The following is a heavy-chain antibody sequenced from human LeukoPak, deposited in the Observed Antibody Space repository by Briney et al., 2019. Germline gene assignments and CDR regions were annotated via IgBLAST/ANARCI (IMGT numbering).Heavy chain of an antibody. Sequence: PGGSLRLSCAATGFTFSNYEMNWGRQAPGKGLEWVSYISSSSGTIYYADSVKGRFTTSRDNAKNSLYLQMNNLRDEDTAVYYCARGGSSCFDSWGQGTLVTVSS. CDR1: GFTFSNYE. J-gene: IGHJ4*02. V-gene: IGHV3-48*03. D-gene: IGHD6-13*01. CDR3: ARGGSSCFDS. CDR2: ISSSSGTI.